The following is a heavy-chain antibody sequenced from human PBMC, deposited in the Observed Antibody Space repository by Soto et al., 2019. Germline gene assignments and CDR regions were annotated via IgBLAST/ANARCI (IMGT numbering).Heavy chain of an antibody. CDR1: GFTFSSYW. CDR3: ARDFGTGDYRYFQH. CDR2: INSDEGST. D-gene: IGHD4-17*01. Sequence: GGSLRLSCAASGFTFSSYWMHWVRQAPGKGLVWVSRINSDEGSTTYADSVKGRFTISRDNAKNTLYLQMNSLRAEDTAVYYCARDFGTGDYRYFQHWGQGTLVTVSS. V-gene: IGHV3-74*01. J-gene: IGHJ1*01.